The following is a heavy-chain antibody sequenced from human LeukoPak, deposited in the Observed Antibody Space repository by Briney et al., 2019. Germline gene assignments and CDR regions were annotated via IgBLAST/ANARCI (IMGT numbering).Heavy chain of an antibody. J-gene: IGHJ4*02. V-gene: IGHV4-59*08. CDR2: IYYSGST. D-gene: IGHD3-22*01. Sequence: SETLSLTCTVSGGSISSYYWSWIRRPPGKGLEWIGYIYYSGSTNYNPSLKSRVTISVDTSKNQFSLKLSSVTAADTAAYYCAKTEAYYYDSSGYYFDYWGQGTLVTVSS. CDR1: GGSISSYY. CDR3: AKTEAYYYDSSGYYFDY.